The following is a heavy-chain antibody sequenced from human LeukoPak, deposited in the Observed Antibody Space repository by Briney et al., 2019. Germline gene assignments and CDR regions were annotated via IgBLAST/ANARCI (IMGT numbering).Heavy chain of an antibody. CDR2: SSSSGSTI. J-gene: IGHJ4*02. CDR1: GFTLSGYY. D-gene: IGHD2/OR15-2a*01. Sequence: GGSLRLSCAASGFTLSGYYMSWIRQAPGKGLEWVSYSSSSGSTIYYADSVKGRFAISRDNAKNSLYLQMNSLRAEDTAVYYCARRRDFIDYWGQGTLVTVSS. CDR3: ARRRDFIDY. V-gene: IGHV3-11*01.